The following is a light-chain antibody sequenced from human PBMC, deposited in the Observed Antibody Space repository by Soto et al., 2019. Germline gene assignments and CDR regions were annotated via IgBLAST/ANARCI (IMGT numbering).Light chain of an antibody. CDR3: ATWDDSRSGVV. V-gene: IGLV1-47*02. J-gene: IGLJ2*01. CDR1: SSNIGNNY. Sequence: QSVLTQPPSASGTPGQRVTISCFGSSSNIGNNYVYWYQHLPGTAPKLIIYGNNMRPSGVPDRLSGSKSGTSASLAISGLRSEDEADYYCATWDDSRSGVVFGGGTKLTVL. CDR2: GNN.